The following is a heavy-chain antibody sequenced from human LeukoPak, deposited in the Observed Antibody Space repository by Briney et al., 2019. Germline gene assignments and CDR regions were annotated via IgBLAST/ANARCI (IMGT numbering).Heavy chain of an antibody. J-gene: IGHJ6*03. CDR3: ARDNQPPPGVRGVIIPYYYYYMDV. CDR1: GFTFSSYS. V-gene: IGHV3-48*01. Sequence: PGGSLRLSCAASGFTFSSYSMNWVRQAPGKGLEWVSYISSSSSTIYYADSVKGRFTISRDNAKNSLYLQMNSLRAEDTAVYYCARDNQPPPGVRGVIIPYYYYYMDVWGKGTTVTISS. D-gene: IGHD3-10*01. CDR2: ISSSSSTI.